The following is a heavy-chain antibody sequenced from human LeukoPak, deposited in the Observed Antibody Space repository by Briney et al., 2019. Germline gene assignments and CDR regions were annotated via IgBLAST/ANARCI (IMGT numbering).Heavy chain of an antibody. CDR1: GYIFDDYA. V-gene: IGHV3-9*01. Sequence: SLKISCKGSGYIFDDYAMHWVRQAPGKGLEWVSGISWNSGSIGYADSVKGRFTISRDNAKNSLYLQMNSLRAEDTAVYYCARTDYRANDAFDIWGQGTMVTVSS. CDR3: ARTDYRANDAFDI. D-gene: IGHD4-11*01. CDR2: ISWNSGSI. J-gene: IGHJ3*02.